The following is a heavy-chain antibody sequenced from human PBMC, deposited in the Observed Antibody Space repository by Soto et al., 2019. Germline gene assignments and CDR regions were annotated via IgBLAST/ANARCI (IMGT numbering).Heavy chain of an antibody. D-gene: IGHD5-18*01. J-gene: IGHJ6*02. Sequence: LGESLKISCKGSGYSFTSYWISWVRQMPGKGLEWTGRIDPSDPYTNYSPSFQGHVTISADKSISTAYLQWSSLKASDTAMYYCARQGYSYGYVYYYGMDVWGQGTTVTVSS. CDR1: GYSFTSYW. CDR3: ARQGYSYGYVYYYGMDV. CDR2: IDPSDPYT. V-gene: IGHV5-10-1*01.